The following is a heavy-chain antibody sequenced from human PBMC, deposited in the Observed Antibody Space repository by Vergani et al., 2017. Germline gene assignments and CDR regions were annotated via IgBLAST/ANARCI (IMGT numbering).Heavy chain of an antibody. Sequence: VQLVESGGGLVKPGGSLRLSCAASGFTFSSYGMHWVRQAPGKGLEWVAVISYDGSNKYYADSVKGRFTISRDNSKNTLYLQMNSLRAEDTAVYYCAKDTGYSSGWYADYWGQGTLVTVSS. V-gene: IGHV3-30*18. CDR1: GFTFSSYG. CDR3: AKDTGYSSGWYADY. CDR2: ISYDGSNK. D-gene: IGHD6-19*01. J-gene: IGHJ4*02.